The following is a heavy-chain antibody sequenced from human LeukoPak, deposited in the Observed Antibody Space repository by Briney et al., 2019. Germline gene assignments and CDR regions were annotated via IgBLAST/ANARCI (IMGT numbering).Heavy chain of an antibody. Sequence: PGGSLRLSCAASGFTFSGSATHWVRQASGKGLEWVGRIRSKANSYATAYAASVKGRFTISRDDSKNTAYLQMNSLKTEDTAVYYCTRLAAAGTDYWGQGTLVTVSS. J-gene: IGHJ4*02. CDR2: IRSKANSYAT. D-gene: IGHD6-13*01. CDR3: TRLAAAGTDY. V-gene: IGHV3-73*01. CDR1: GFTFSGSA.